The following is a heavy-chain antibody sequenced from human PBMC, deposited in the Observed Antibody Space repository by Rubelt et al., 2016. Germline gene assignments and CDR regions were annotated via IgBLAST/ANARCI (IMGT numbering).Heavy chain of an antibody. J-gene: IGHJ4*02. CDR1: GFTVSRNS. V-gene: IGHV3-53*01. D-gene: IGHD6-25*01. CDR3: ARGPSAYNY. Sequence: EVQLVESGGRLIQPGGSLGLSCAASGFTVSRNSMSWVRQAPGKGLEWVSVIYSGGATYYAASVKGRFTISRDNSKNTVYLQMNSLKVEDTAVYYCARGPSAYNYWGQGTLVTVSS. CDR2: IYSGGAT.